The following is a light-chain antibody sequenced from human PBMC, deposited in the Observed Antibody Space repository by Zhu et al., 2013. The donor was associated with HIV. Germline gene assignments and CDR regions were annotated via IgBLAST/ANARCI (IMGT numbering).Light chain of an antibody. CDR3: QKFDSYPLMFT. CDR1: QDISNY. CDR2: AVS. V-gene: IGKV1-33*01. Sequence: DIQMTQFPSSLSASVGDRVTITCQASQDISNYLNWYQQKPGKAPKRLVYAVSNLQSGVPSRFSGSGSGTDVTLTISSLQPEDFVTYYCQKFDSYPLMFTFGGGTKVEFK. J-gene: IGKJ4*01.